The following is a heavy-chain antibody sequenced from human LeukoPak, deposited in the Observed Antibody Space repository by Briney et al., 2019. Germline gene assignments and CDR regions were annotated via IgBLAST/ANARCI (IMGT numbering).Heavy chain of an antibody. J-gene: IGHJ4*02. Sequence: GASVKFSCKASGGTFSSYAISWVRQAPGQGLEWMGIISPSCGSTSYAQKFQGRVTMTRDTSTSTVYMELSSLRSEDTAVYYCARGDYGDYEAFDYWGQGTMVTVSS. D-gene: IGHD4-17*01. CDR3: ARGDYGDYEAFDY. CDR2: ISPSCGST. V-gene: IGHV1-46*01. CDR1: GGTFSSYA.